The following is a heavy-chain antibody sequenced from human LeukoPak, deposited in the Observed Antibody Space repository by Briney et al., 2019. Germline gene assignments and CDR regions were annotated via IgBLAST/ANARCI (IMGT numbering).Heavy chain of an antibody. V-gene: IGHV3-33*06. Sequence: PGRFLRLSCVASGFSFSNYGFHWVRQAPGKGLDWVSAISYDGKNIHYADSVKGRFTISRDNSRNTVYLQMNSLRVEDTAVYYCAKTYSRESGYDFFFHYWGQGTRVTVSS. D-gene: IGHD5-12*01. CDR1: GFSFSNYG. CDR3: AKTYSRESGYDFFFHY. CDR2: ISYDGKNI. J-gene: IGHJ4*02.